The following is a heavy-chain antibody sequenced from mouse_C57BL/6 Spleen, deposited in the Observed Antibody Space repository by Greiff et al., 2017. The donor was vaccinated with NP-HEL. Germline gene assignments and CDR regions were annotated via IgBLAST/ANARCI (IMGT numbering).Heavy chain of an antibody. V-gene: IGHV1-69*01. D-gene: IGHD2-5*01. CDR3: ARSYYSNDGDY. J-gene: IGHJ2*01. CDR2: IDPSDSYT. Sequence: QVQLQQPGAELVTPGASVKLSCKASGYTFTSYWMHWVKQRPGQGLEWIGEIDPSDSYTNYNQKFKGKSTLTVDKSSSTAYMQLSSLTSEDSAVYYCARSYYSNDGDYWGQGTTLTVSS. CDR1: GYTFTSYW.